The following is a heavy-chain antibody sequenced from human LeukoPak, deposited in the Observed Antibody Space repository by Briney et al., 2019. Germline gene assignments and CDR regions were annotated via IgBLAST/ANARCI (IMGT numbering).Heavy chain of an antibody. CDR3: ARRYSYGYCFDY. Sequence: SETLSPTCTVSGGSISSSSYYWGWIRQPPGKGREWIGSIYYSGSTYYNPSLKSRVTISVDTSKNQFSLKLSSVTAADTAVYYCARRYSYGYCFDYWGQGTLVTVSS. J-gene: IGHJ4*02. D-gene: IGHD5-18*01. CDR1: GGSISSSSYY. V-gene: IGHV4-39*01. CDR2: IYYSGST.